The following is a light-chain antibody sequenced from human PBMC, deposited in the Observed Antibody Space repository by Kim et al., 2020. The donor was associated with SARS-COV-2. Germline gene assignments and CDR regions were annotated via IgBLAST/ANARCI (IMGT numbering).Light chain of an antibody. CDR3: NSRDSSDNHVV. Sequence: ALGPTVRITCQGDSLRIYYASWYQQKPGQAPVLVIYGKNNRPSGIPDRFSGSSSGNTASLTITGAQAEDEADYYCNSRDSSDNHVVFGGGTKLTVL. J-gene: IGLJ2*01. V-gene: IGLV3-19*01. CDR2: GKN. CDR1: SLRIYY.